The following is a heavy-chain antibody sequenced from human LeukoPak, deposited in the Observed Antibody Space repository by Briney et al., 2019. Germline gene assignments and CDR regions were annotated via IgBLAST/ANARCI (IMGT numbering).Heavy chain of an antibody. CDR2: IKQDGSEK. D-gene: IGHD5-18*01. V-gene: IGHV3-7*01. J-gene: IGHJ6*04. CDR1: AFTFSIYW. Sequence: GGSLRLSCAASAFTFSIYWMSWVRQVPGKGLEWVANIKQDGSEKYYVDSVKGRFTISRDNAKNSLYLQMNSLRAEDTAVYYCARDTAMVHRMDVWGKGTTVTVSS. CDR3: ARDTAMVHRMDV.